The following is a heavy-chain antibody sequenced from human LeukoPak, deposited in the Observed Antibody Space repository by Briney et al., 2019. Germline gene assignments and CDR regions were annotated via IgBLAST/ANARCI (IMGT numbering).Heavy chain of an antibody. Sequence: GGSLRLSCAASGFTFSSYAMSWVRQAPGKGLEWVSAISGSGGSTYYADSVKGRFTISRDNSKNTLYLQINSLRAEDTAVYYCAKDFSYAHSFDYWGQGTLVTVSS. J-gene: IGHJ4*02. D-gene: IGHD1-26*01. CDR3: AKDFSYAHSFDY. CDR2: ISGSGGST. V-gene: IGHV3-23*01. CDR1: GFTFSSYA.